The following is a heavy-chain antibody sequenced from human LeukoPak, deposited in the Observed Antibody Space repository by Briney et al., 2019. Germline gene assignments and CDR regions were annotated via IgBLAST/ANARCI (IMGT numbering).Heavy chain of an antibody. CDR3: VHISVGDDAFDI. Sequence: GSGPTLVNPTQTLTLTCTFSGFSLSTSGVGVGWIRQPPGKALEWLAVVYWNDDKRYSPSLKSRLTITKDTSKNQVVLTMSNMDPVDTATYYCVHISVGDDAFDIWGQGTMVTVSS. CDR1: GFSLSTSGVG. V-gene: IGHV2-5*01. J-gene: IGHJ3*02. D-gene: IGHD3-16*01. CDR2: VYWNDDK.